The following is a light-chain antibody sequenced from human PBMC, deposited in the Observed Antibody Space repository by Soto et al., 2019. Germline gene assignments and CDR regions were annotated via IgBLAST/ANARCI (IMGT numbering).Light chain of an antibody. CDR3: QQYSTYPLT. CDR1: QSITTF. CDR2: DAS. J-gene: IGKJ4*01. V-gene: IGKV1-5*01. Sequence: DIKMTQSPSTLSASEGDRVTITCRASQSITTFLAWYQQKPGKAPQILIYDASKLEPGVPSRLSGGGSGTEFTLTISSLQPDDFATYYCQQYSTYPLTFGGGTMVDIK.